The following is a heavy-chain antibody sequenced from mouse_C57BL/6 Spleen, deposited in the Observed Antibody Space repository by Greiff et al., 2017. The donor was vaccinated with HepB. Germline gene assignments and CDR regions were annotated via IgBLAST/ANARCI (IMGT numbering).Heavy chain of an antibody. V-gene: IGHV1-69*01. CDR3: ARPSFTTVVATDYAMDY. J-gene: IGHJ4*01. Sequence: QVQLQQPGAELVMPGASVKLSCKASGYTFTSYWMHWVKQRPGQGLEWIGEIDPSDSYTNYNQKFKGKSTLTVDKSSSTAYMQLSSLTSEDSAVYYCARPSFTTVVATDYAMDYWGQGTSVTVSS. CDR2: IDPSDSYT. D-gene: IGHD1-1*01. CDR1: GYTFTSYW.